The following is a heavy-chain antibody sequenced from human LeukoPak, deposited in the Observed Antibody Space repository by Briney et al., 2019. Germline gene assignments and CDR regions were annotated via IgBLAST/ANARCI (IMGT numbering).Heavy chain of an antibody. CDR1: GGSISTYY. Sequence: SETLSLTCTVSGGSISTYYWSWIRQPPGKGLEWIGYIYYSGSTNYNPSLKSRVTISVDTSKSQFSLKLNSVTVADTAVYYCARGPVASFGVINYYFDYWGQGTLVTVSS. D-gene: IGHD3-3*01. V-gene: IGHV4-59*08. CDR3: ARGPVASFGVINYYFDY. J-gene: IGHJ4*02. CDR2: IYYSGST.